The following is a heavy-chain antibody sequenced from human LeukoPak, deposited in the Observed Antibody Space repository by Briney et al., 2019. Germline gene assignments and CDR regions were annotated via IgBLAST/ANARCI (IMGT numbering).Heavy chain of an antibody. D-gene: IGHD4-17*01. CDR1: GDYISGYY. V-gene: IGHV4-59*08. CDR3: ARHIYGDSVAFDI. Sequence: PSETLSLTCAVSGDYISGYYWSSIRHPPGKGLEWIGYIYFSGGTKYNPALKSRVIISLDTSTNQFSLKLSSVTAADTALYYLARHIYGDSVAFDIWGQGTLVTVSS. J-gene: IGHJ3*02. CDR2: IYFSGGT.